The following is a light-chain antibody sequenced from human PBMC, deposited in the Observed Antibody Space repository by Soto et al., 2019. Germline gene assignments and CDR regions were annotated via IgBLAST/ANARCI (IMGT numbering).Light chain of an antibody. CDR3: SSYAGSNNVV. J-gene: IGLJ2*01. V-gene: IGLV2-8*01. Sequence: SALTQPASVSGSPGQSIAISCTGTSSDVGGYNYVSWYQQHPGKAPKLMIYEVSKRPSGVSDRFSGSKSGNTASLTVSGLQAEDEADYYCSSYAGSNNVVFGGGTKVTVL. CDR2: EVS. CDR1: SSDVGGYNY.